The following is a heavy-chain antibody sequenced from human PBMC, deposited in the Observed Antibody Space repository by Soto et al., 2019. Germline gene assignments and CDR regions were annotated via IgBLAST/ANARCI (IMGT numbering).Heavy chain of an antibody. CDR3: AKVVPIEALNGNWNQLFPFDY. V-gene: IGHV3-23*01. J-gene: IGHJ4*02. CDR1: GFTFSSYA. CDR2: ISGSGGST. Sequence: GGSLRLSCAASGFTFSSYAMSWVRQAPGKGLEWVSAISGSGGSTYYADSVKGRFTISRDNSKNTLYLQMNSLRAEDTAVYYCAKVVPIEALNGNWNQLFPFDYWGQGTLVTVSS. D-gene: IGHD1-1*01.